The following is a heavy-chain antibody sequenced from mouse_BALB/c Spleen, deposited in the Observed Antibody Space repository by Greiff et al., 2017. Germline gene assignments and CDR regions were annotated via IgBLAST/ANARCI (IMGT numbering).Heavy chain of an antibody. CDR3: ARLRDYDGWAMDY. Sequence: VQLQQSGAELAKPGASVKMSCKASGYTFTSYWMHWVKQRPGQGLEWIGYINPSTGYTEYNQKFKDKATLTADKSSSTAYMQLSSLTSEDSAVYYCARLRDYDGWAMDYWGQGTSVTVSS. V-gene: IGHV1-7*01. D-gene: IGHD1-2*01. CDR1: GYTFTSYW. CDR2: INPSTGYT. J-gene: IGHJ4*01.